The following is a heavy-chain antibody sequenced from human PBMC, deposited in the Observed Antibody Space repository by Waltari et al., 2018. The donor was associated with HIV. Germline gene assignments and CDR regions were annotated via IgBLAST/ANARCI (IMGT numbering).Heavy chain of an antibody. V-gene: IGHV3-33*01. CDR2: IWYEGSKK. D-gene: IGHD6-13*01. CDR1: GFRVSDYG. J-gene: IGHJ3*01. Sequence: VQLEESGGGVVQPGRSRRLSCAASGFRVSDYGMHWVRQAPGKGLNEVEVIWYEGSKKEYSESVKGRFTISKDNSKNTLCWQMNSLRVDDTAVYFCARVPFASSWSADSFDVWGPGTRITVSS. CDR3: ARVPFASSWSADSFDV.